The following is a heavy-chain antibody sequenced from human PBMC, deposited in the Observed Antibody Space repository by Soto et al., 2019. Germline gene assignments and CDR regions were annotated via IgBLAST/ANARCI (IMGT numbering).Heavy chain of an antibody. V-gene: IGHV4-61*01. CDR2: IYFTGST. J-gene: IGHJ5*02. Sequence: SETLSLTCTVSGGAVSSGTYYWSWTRQPPGKGLEWIGHIYFTGSTNYNPSLKSRVTMSLDTSRNQFSLKLSSVTAADTAVYYCTRGPPRVQWFDPWGLGTLVTVSS. CDR3: TRGPPRVQWFDP. CDR1: GGAVSSGTYY.